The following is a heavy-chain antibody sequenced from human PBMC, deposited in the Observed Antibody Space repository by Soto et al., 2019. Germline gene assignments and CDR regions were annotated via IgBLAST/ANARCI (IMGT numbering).Heavy chain of an antibody. CDR1: GFTFTSSA. V-gene: IGHV1-58*01. J-gene: IGHJ3*02. Sequence: QMQLVQSGPEVKKPGTSVKVSCKASGFTFTSSAVQWVRQARGQRLEWIGWIVVGSGNTNYAQKFQERVTITRGMSTSTAYMELSSLRSEDTAVYYCAAEYDFWSGTDAFDIWGQGTMVTVSS. CDR3: AAEYDFWSGTDAFDI. D-gene: IGHD3-3*01. CDR2: IVVGSGNT.